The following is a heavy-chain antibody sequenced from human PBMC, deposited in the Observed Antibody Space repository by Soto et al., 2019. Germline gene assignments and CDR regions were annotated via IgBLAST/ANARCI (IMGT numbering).Heavy chain of an antibody. J-gene: IGHJ4*02. CDR3: ARDLTDYGDY. V-gene: IGHV3-33*01. CDR1: GFTFRHYG. Sequence: QVQLVESGGGVVQPGRSLRLSCATSGFTFRHYGMHWVRQGPGKGLEWVAGIWYDGSNKYYADSVKGRFTISRDNSTNTVYLQMNSLRVEDTAVYYCARDLTDYGDYWGQGTLVTVSS. CDR2: IWYDGSNK.